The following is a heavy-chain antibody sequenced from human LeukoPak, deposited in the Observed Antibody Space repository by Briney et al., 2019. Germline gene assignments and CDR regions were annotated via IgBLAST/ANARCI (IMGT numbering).Heavy chain of an antibody. CDR3: ATKGDSSGYYYDRPLRN. CDR1: GYTFTSYY. D-gene: IGHD3-22*01. V-gene: IGHV1-46*01. Sequence: ASVKVSCKASGYTFTSYYMHWVRQAPGQGLEWMGIINPSGGSTSYAQKFQGRVTMTRDMSTSTVYMELSSLRSEDTAAYYCATKGDSSGYYYDRPLRNWGQGTLVTVSS. CDR2: INPSGGST. J-gene: IGHJ4*02.